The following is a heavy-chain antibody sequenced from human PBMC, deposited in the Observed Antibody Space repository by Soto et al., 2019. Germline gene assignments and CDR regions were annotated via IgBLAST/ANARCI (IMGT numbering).Heavy chain of an antibody. CDR2: IDGSGGIT. Sequence: QLLQSGGGLVQPGGSLTLSCAASGFTLVPPDRSWVRQAPGEGLEWVSTIDGSGGITYYADSVKGRFTISRDNSRNTVYLQMNSLRGDDTALYYCVKNSGWFNTWGQGALVTVSS. V-gene: IGHV3-23*01. J-gene: IGHJ5*02. D-gene: IGHD3-10*01. CDR1: GFTLVPPD. CDR3: VKNSGWFNT.